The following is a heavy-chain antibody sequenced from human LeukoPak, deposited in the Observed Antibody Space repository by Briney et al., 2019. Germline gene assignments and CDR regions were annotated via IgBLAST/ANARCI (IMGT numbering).Heavy chain of an antibody. Sequence: GGSLRLSCEASGFTFSRYGMHWVRQAPGKGLEWVAFIQDDGRRTEYADSVKGRFTISRDNSKNKHYVQMNSLRPDDTALYYCAREKPFYDSSGYYYPIAFDYWGQGTLVTVSS. D-gene: IGHD3-22*01. CDR1: GFTFSRYG. CDR2: IQDDGRRT. CDR3: AREKPFYDSSGYYYPIAFDY. V-gene: IGHV3-30*02. J-gene: IGHJ4*02.